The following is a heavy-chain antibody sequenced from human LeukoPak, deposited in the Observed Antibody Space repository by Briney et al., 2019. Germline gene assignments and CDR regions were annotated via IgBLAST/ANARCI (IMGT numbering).Heavy chain of an antibody. Sequence: SETLSLTCTVSGGSISSSSYCWGWIGQPPGKGLGLIGSIYYSGSTYYNPSLKSRVTISVDTSKNQPSLKLSSVTAADTAVYYCARPRSLAVAGTWFDPWGQGTLVTVSS. J-gene: IGHJ5*02. CDR2: IYYSGST. CDR1: GGSISSSSYC. D-gene: IGHD6-19*01. V-gene: IGHV4-39*01. CDR3: ARPRSLAVAGTWFDP.